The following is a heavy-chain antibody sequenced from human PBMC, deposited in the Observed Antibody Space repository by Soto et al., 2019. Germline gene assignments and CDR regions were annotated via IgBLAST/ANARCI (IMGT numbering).Heavy chain of an antibody. J-gene: IGHJ2*01. Sequence: DVQLLESGGGLVQPGGSLRLSCAASGFTFRSYSMSWVRQTPGKGLEWVSGISGSGISTHYADSVKGRFTVARDNSKNTLYLQMNSLRVDETAVLLCAQEPVGPDWYFYLWGRGTLVNVSS. CDR3: AQEPVGPDWYFYL. CDR1: GFTFRSYS. V-gene: IGHV3-23*01. CDR2: ISGSGIST.